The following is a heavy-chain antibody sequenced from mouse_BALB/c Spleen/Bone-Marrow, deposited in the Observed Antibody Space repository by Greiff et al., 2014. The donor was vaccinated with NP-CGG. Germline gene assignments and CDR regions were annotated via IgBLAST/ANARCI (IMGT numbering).Heavy chain of an antibody. V-gene: IGHV5-6*01. CDR1: GFTFSSYD. CDR3: SRLSYDYDGAWFAY. CDR2: IGSGGSYT. D-gene: IGHD2-4*01. J-gene: IGHJ3*01. Sequence: EVQLKESGGDLVRPGGSLKLSCAASGFTFSSYDMSWVRQTPDERLEWVATIGSGGSYTYYPDSVKGRFTISRDNAKNTLYLQMSSLKSEDTAMYYCSRLSYDYDGAWFAYWGQGTLVTVSA.